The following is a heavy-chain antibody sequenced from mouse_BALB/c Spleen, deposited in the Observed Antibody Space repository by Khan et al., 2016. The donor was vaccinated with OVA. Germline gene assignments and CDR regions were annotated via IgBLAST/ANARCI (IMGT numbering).Heavy chain of an antibody. CDR2: VNPNTGNT. CDR1: GYSFTGYY. CDR3: ARGYDFFAY. D-gene: IGHD2-12*01. Sequence: EVQLQQSGPDLVKPGASVKMSCKASGYSFTGYYMNWVKQSHGKSLECIGRVNPNTGNTNYNQKFKGKAILIVDTSSSTAYMEHRNLTSEDSAVYYCARGYDFFAYWGQGTLVTVSA. J-gene: IGHJ3*01. V-gene: IGHV1-26*01.